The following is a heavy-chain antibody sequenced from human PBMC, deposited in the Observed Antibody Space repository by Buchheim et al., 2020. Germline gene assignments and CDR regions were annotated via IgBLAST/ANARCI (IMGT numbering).Heavy chain of an antibody. CDR3: ARDGYNNFGEYFAMDV. D-gene: IGHD4-11*01. V-gene: IGHV4-31*03. Sequence: QMQLQESGPGLVKPLQTLSLTCTVPGGSINRGGYYWSWIRQHSVRGLEWIGYIYYTGATYYSTSLKSRVSISVDMSKNQFSLRVNSVTAADTAVYFCARDGYNNFGEYFAMDVWGQGT. J-gene: IGHJ6*02. CDR2: IYYTGAT. CDR1: GGSINRGGYY.